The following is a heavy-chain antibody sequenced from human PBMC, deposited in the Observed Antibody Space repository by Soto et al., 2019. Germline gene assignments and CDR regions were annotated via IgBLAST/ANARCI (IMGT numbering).Heavy chain of an antibody. CDR2: IIPILGTA. D-gene: IGHD2-2*02. CDR1: GYTFTSYG. V-gene: IGHV1-69*13. CDR3: ARDLTRIVGVPAAIGTYGMDV. J-gene: IGHJ6*02. Sequence: SVKVSCKASGYTFTSYGISWVRQAPGQGLEWMGGIIPILGTATYAQKFQGRVTITADESTSTAYMELSSLRSEATALYYCARDLTRIVGVPAAIGTYGMDVWGQGTTVTVSS.